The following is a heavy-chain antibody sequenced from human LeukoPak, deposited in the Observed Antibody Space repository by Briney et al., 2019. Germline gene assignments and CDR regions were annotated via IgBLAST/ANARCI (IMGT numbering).Heavy chain of an antibody. CDR1: GFTFSSYA. J-gene: IGHJ4*02. CDR3: ASPRYSYGVPTDY. CDR2: INGDGSST. Sequence: GGSLRLSCAASGFTFSSYAMTWVRQAPGKGLVWVSRINGDGSSTSYADSVKGRFTISRDNAKNTLYLQMNSLRAEDTAVYYCASPRYSYGVPTDYWGQGTLVTVSS. D-gene: IGHD5-24*01. V-gene: IGHV3-74*01.